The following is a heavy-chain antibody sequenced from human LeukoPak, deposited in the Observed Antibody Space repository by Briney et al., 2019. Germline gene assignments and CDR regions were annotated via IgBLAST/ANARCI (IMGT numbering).Heavy chain of an antibody. CDR2: MNPNSGDT. CDR1: GYTFTSCD. D-gene: IGHD7-27*01. V-gene: IGHV1-8*01. CDR3: ARGPGGTGSLFDY. Sequence: ASVKVSCKASGYTFTSCDINWVRQATGQGLEWMGWMNPNSGDTGYVQKFQGRVTMTRSTSISTAYMELSSLRSEDTAVYCCARGPGGTGSLFDYWGQGTPVTVSS. J-gene: IGHJ4*02.